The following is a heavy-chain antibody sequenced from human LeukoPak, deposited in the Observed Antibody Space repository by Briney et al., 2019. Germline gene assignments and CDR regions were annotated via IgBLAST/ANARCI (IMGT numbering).Heavy chain of an antibody. CDR2: FDPEDGET. V-gene: IGHV1-24*01. D-gene: IGHD3-10*01. CDR1: GYTLTELS. J-gene: IGHJ6*02. Sequence: ASVKASCKVSGYTLTELSMHWVRQAPGKGLEWMGGFDPEDGETIYAQKFQGRVTMTEDTSTDTAYMELSSLRSEDTAVYYCATGGHYYGSAYYYYYGMDVWGQGTTVTVSS. CDR3: ATGGHYYGSAYYYYYGMDV.